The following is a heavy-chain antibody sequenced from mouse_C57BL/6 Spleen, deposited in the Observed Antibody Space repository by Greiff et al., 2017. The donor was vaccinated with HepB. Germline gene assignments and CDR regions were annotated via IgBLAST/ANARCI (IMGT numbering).Heavy chain of an antibody. V-gene: IGHV3-6*01. CDR2: ISYDGSN. D-gene: IGHD4-1*01. CDR3: ASCGSGKYFDV. Sequence: EVQRVESGPGLVKPSQSLSFTCSVTGYSITSGYYWNWIRQFPGNKLEWRVYISYDGSNNYNTSLKNRISITPDTSKNQFFLKLNSVTTEDTATYSCASCGSGKYFDVWGTGTTVTVSS. J-gene: IGHJ1*03. CDR1: GYSITSGYY.